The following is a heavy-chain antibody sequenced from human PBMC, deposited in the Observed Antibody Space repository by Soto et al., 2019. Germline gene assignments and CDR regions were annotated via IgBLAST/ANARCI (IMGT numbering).Heavy chain of an antibody. CDR1: EGTFNSYT. J-gene: IGHJ4*02. D-gene: IGHD3-10*01. Sequence: QVQLVQSGAEVKKPGSSVKVSCTASEGTFNSYTISWVRQAPGQGLEWMGRVIPILGMADFAQRFQGRVRITADKSTSTAYMMLRSLRSDDTAIYYCATNYGSGSTHFDYWGQGTQVTVSS. CDR3: ATNYGSGSTHFDY. CDR2: VIPILGMA. V-gene: IGHV1-69*02.